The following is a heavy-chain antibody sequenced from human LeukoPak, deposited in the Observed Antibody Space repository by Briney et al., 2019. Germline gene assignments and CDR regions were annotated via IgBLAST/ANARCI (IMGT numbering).Heavy chain of an antibody. D-gene: IGHD3-10*01. CDR3: ARDHVLTSLLEWRFGNYYMDV. CDR1: GFTFSSYS. V-gene: IGHV3-48*01. J-gene: IGHJ6*03. CDR2: ISSSSSTI. Sequence: PGGSLRLSCAASGFTFSSYSMNWVRQAPGKGLEWVSYISSSSSTIYYADSVKGRFTISRDNAKNSLHLQMNSLRAEDTAVYYCARDHVLTSLLEWRFGNYYMDVWGKGTTVTVSS.